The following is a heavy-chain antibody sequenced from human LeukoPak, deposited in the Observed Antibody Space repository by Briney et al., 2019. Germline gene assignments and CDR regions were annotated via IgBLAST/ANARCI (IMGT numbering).Heavy chain of an antibody. J-gene: IGHJ6*03. D-gene: IGHD3-3*01. V-gene: IGHV4-34*01. CDR2: INHSGST. Sequence: SETLSLTCAVYGGSFSGYYWSWIRQPPGKGLEWIGEINHSGSTNYNPSLKSRVTISVDTSKNQFSLKLSSVTAADTAVYYCARGSKRFLEWFHLSYMDVWGKGTTVTVSS. CDR1: GGSFSGYY. CDR3: ARGSKRFLEWFHLSYMDV.